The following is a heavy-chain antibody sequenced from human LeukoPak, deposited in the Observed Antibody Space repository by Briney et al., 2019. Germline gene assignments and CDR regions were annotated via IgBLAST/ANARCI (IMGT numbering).Heavy chain of an antibody. CDR1: GFTFTTYW. CDR3: VRGHNGGPLDH. Sequence: PGGSLRLSCAASGFTFTTYWMSWVRQAPGKGLEWVANIKQDGTEKYYVDSVKGRFTISRDNAKNSLYLQMNNLRAEDTALYYCVRGHNGGPLDHWGQGIPVTVSS. CDR2: IKQDGTEK. D-gene: IGHD4-23*01. J-gene: IGHJ4*02. V-gene: IGHV3-7*03.